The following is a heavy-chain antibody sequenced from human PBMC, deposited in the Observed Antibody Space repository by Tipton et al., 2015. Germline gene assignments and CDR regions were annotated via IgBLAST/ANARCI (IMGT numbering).Heavy chain of an antibody. Sequence: SLRLSCAASGFTVSTNYMNWVRQAPGKGLEWVSVIYGGGTTYYADSVKGRFSISRDNFKNTLYLQMHSLRSEDTAVYYCARLRHSSGWYSRHYYYGMDVWGQGTTVTVSS. J-gene: IGHJ6*02. D-gene: IGHD6-19*01. CDR1: GFTVSTNY. CDR2: IYGGGTT. CDR3: ARLRHSSGWYSRHYYYGMDV. V-gene: IGHV3-53*01.